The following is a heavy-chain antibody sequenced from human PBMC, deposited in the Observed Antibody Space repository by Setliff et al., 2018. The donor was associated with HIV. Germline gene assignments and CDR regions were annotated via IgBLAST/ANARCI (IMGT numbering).Heavy chain of an antibody. CDR2: IFHSGST. CDR1: GGSISSSNW. D-gene: IGHD3-10*01. J-gene: IGHJ4*02. CDR3: ARAPFYYGSGSYQTFDY. V-gene: IGHV4-4*02. Sequence: SETLSLTCAVSGGSISSSNWWSWVRQPPGKGLEWIGEIFHSGSTNYNPSLRSRITISVDKSKNHLSLELTSVTAADTAVYYCARAPFYYGSGSYQTFDYWGQGTLVTVSS.